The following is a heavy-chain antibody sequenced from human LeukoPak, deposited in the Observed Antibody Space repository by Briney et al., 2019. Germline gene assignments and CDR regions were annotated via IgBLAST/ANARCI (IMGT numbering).Heavy chain of an antibody. J-gene: IGHJ5*01. D-gene: IGHD3-22*01. CDR3: ARIAMFYYESSGYYSDS. V-gene: IGHV4-38-2*01. CDR1: GYSINSGYY. Sequence: SETLSLTCAVSGYSINSGYYWGWIRQPPGKGLGWIGSIYHRGTTYYNPSLKRRVSISVDTSKNQFSLKPSSATAADTAMYYCARIAMFYYESSGYYSDSWGQGTLVTVSS. CDR2: IYHRGTT.